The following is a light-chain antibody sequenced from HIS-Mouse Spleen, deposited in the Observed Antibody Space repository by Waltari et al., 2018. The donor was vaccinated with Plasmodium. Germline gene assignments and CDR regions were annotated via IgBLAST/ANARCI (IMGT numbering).Light chain of an antibody. CDR2: WAS. CDR1: QSVLYSSNNKNY. Sequence: DIVMTQSPDSLAVSLGERAPINCKSRQSVLYSSNNKNYLAWYQQKPGQPPKLLIYWASTRESRVPDRFSGSGSGTDFTLTISSLQAEDVAVYYCQQYYSTPYTFGQGTKLEIK. CDR3: QQYYSTPYT. V-gene: IGKV4-1*01. J-gene: IGKJ2*01.